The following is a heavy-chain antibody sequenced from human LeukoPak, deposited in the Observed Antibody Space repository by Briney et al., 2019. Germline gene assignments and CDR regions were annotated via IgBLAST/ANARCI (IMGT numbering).Heavy chain of an antibody. J-gene: IGHJ4*02. CDR2: IYNGGGT. V-gene: IGHV3-53*01. Sequence: GGSLRLSCAASGFTVSSSYMTWVRQAPGKGLEWVSVIYNGGGTYYADSVKGRFTISSDNSRNTLLLLMNSLRAGDTAVYYCARDSFYTYALDYWGQGTLVTVSS. CDR1: GFTVSSSY. D-gene: IGHD5-18*01. CDR3: ARDSFYTYALDY.